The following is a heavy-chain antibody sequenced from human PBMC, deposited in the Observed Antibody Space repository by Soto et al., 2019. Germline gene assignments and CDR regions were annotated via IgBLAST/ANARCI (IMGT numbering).Heavy chain of an antibody. Sequence: EVQLLESGGGLVQPGGSLRLSCAASGFTFSTYAMSWIRQTPGKGLEWVSSINDVGTTFYADSVQGRFSISRDNYKNTLFLQLNYLTAEDTAVYYCAKRVLRALYYFECWGQGALVTVSS. CDR1: GFTFSTYA. CDR3: AKRVLRALYYFEC. J-gene: IGHJ4*02. CDR2: INDVGTT. D-gene: IGHD4-17*01. V-gene: IGHV3-23*01.